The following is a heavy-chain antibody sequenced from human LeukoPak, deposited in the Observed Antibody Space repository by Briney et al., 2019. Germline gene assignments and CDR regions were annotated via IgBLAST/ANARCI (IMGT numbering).Heavy chain of an antibody. CDR1: AFTFRPYA. CDR3: AKGAASRGYTYVAN. Sequence: GGSLRLSCAASAFTFRPYAMIWVRQAPGKGLEWVSSVSGSGGSTYYADSVKGRFTLSRDNSNNTLYLQMNSPRAEDTAVYYCAKGAASRGYTYVANWGQGTLVTVSS. V-gene: IGHV3-23*01. J-gene: IGHJ4*02. D-gene: IGHD5-18*01. CDR2: VSGSGGST.